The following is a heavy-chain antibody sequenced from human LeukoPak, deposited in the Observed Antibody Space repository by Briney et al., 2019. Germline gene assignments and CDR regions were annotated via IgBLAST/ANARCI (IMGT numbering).Heavy chain of an antibody. Sequence: QPGRSLRLSCAASGFTFSSYGMHWVRQAPGKGLEWVAGIWSGGSDKYYADSVKGRFTISRDNYMYTLYLQMNSLRAEDTAVYYCARDSTTVTSYYYYGMDVWGQGTTVTVSS. CDR3: ARDSTTVTSYYYYGMDV. D-gene: IGHD4-17*01. CDR1: GFTFSSYG. J-gene: IGHJ6*02. V-gene: IGHV3-33*08. CDR2: IWSGGSDK.